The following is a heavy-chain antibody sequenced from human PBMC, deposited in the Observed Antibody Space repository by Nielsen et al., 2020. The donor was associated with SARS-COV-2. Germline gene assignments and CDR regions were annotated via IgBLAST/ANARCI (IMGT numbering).Heavy chain of an antibody. CDR2: INPSGGST. CDR3: ARALRSRGWFDP. CDR1: GYTFTSYY. D-gene: IGHD1-26*01. J-gene: IGHJ5*02. V-gene: IGHV1-46*01. Sequence: ASVKVSCKASGYTFTSYYMHWVRQAPGQGLEWMGIINPSGGSTSYAQKFQGRVTMTRDTSTSTAYMELRSLRSDDTAVYYCARALRSRGWFDPWGQGTLVTVSS.